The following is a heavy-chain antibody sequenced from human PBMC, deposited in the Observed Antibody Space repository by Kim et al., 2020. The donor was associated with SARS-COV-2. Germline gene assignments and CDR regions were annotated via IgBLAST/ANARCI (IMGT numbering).Heavy chain of an antibody. J-gene: IGHJ5*02. Sequence: GGSLRLSCAASGFTFSNAWMSWVRQAPGKGLEWVGRIKSKTDGGTTDYAAPVKGRFTISRDDSKNTLYLQMNSLKIEDTAVYYCTTDRDVYSSSWYVYTDWFDTWGQGTLVTVSS. D-gene: IGHD6-13*01. CDR1: GFTFSNAW. CDR2: IKSKTDGGTT. CDR3: TTDRDVYSSSWYVYTDWFDT. V-gene: IGHV3-15*01.